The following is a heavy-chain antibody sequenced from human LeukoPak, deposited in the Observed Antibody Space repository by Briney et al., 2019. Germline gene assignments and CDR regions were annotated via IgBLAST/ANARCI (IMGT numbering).Heavy chain of an antibody. CDR2: IKQDGSEK. D-gene: IGHD6-13*01. Sequence: PGGSLRLSCAASGFTFSSYWMSWVRQAPGKGLEWVANIKQDGSEKYYVDSVKGRFTTSRDNAKNSLYLQMNSLRAEDTAVYYCARSTSSSWYSVSDAFDIWGQGTMVTVSS. CDR3: ARSTSSSWYSVSDAFDI. V-gene: IGHV3-7*01. CDR1: GFTFSSYW. J-gene: IGHJ3*02.